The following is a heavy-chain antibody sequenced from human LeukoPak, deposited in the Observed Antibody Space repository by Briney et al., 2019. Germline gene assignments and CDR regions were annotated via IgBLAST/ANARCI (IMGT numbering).Heavy chain of an antibody. CDR2: INPKSGGT. V-gene: IGHV1-2*02. Sequence: ASVKVSCKASGYTFTGNYIHWVRQAPGQGLEWMGWINPKSGGTNYAQNFRGRVTMTRDTSISTAYMDLSRLTSDDTAVYYCARGMGDRYDILTGYHFDYWGQGTLVTVSS. D-gene: IGHD3-9*01. J-gene: IGHJ4*02. CDR3: ARGMGDRYDILTGYHFDY. CDR1: GYTFTGNY.